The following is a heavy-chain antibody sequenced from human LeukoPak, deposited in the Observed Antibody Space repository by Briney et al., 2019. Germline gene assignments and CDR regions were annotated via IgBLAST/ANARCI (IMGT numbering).Heavy chain of an antibody. D-gene: IGHD3-10*01. CDR1: GFTLSTSW. CDR2: INRDGSQI. Sequence: HPGGSLRLSCAASGFTLSTSWMTWVRQAPGKGLEWVPNINRDGSQIDYMDSVKGRFTISRDSANNALYLQMNSLRAEDTAVYYCARGGLTAGFDYWGQGTLVTVSS. J-gene: IGHJ4*02. CDR3: ARGGLTAGFDY. V-gene: IGHV3-7*01.